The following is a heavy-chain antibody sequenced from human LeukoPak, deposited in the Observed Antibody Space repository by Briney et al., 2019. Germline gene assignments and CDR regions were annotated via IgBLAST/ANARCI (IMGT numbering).Heavy chain of an antibody. CDR3: AKNNRRYCSCCSCYPALDY. CDR2: ISGSGGST. V-gene: IGHV3-23*01. Sequence: GGSLRLSCAASGFTFSSYAMSWVRQAPGKGLEWVSAISGSGGSTYYADSVKGRFTISRDNSKNTLYLQMNSLRAEDTAVYYCAKNNRRYCSCCSCYPALDYWGQGTLVNGSS. J-gene: IGHJ4*02. D-gene: IGHD2-15*01. CDR1: GFTFSSYA.